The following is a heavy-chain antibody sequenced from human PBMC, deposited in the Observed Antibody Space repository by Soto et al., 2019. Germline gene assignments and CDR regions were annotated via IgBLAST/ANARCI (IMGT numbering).Heavy chain of an antibody. CDR1: GGSISSYY. D-gene: IGHD1-26*01. J-gene: IGHJ4*02. CDR3: ARIYSGSYDDY. Sequence: SETLSLTCTVSGGSISSYYWSWIRQPPGKGLEWIGYIYYSGSTNYNPSLKSRVTISVDTSKNQFSLKLSSVTAADTAVYYCARIYSGSYDDYWGQGTLVTVST. V-gene: IGHV4-59*01. CDR2: IYYSGST.